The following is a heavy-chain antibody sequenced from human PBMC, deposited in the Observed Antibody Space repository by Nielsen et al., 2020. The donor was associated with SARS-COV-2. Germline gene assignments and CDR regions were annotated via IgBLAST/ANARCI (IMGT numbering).Heavy chain of an antibody. Sequence: ASVKVSCKASGGTFSSYAISWVRQAPGQGLEWMGWISAYNGNTNYAQKLQGRVTMTTDTSTSTAYMELRSLRSDDTAVYYCAGDTPIYGSGSYYRYWFDPWGQGTLVTVSS. CDR3: AGDTPIYGSGSYYRYWFDP. CDR2: ISAYNGNT. D-gene: IGHD3-10*01. J-gene: IGHJ5*02. CDR1: GGTFSSYA. V-gene: IGHV1-18*01.